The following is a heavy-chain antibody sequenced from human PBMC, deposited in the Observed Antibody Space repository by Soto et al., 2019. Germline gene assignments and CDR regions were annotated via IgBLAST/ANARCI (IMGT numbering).Heavy chain of an antibody. CDR2: IWFDGSNK. J-gene: IGHJ6*02. CDR1: GFTFSSYG. D-gene: IGHD3-9*01. V-gene: IGHV3-33*01. Sequence: QVQLVESGGGVVQPGRSLRLSCAASGFTFSSYGMHWVRQAPGKGLEWVAVIWFDGSNKYYADSVKGRFTISRDNPNNTVYLQMNSLRAGDTAIYYCARQHRDILTGLRWNGMDVWGQVTTVTVSS. CDR3: ARQHRDILTGLRWNGMDV.